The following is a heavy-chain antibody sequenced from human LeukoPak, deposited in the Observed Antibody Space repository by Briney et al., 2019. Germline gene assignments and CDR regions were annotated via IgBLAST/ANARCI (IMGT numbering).Heavy chain of an antibody. CDR2: ISNDGSNK. J-gene: IGHJ4*02. D-gene: IGHD3-10*01. V-gene: IGHV3-30*04. CDR1: GFTFSNYA. CDR3: ARDRYYGSGSYRSPSYYFDY. Sequence: GGSLRLSCAASGFTFSNYAMHWVRQAPGKGLEWVAVISNDGSNKYYADSVKGRFTISRDNSKNTLYLQMNSLRAEDTAVYYCARDRYYGSGSYRSPSYYFDYWGQGTLVTVSS.